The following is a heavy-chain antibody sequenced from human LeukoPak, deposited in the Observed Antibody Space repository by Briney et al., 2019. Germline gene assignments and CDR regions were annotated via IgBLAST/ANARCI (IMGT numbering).Heavy chain of an antibody. CDR3: ARGRIVYGGSQGGFYYFDY. Sequence: GGSLRLSCAASGFTFSSYWMSWVRQAPGKGLEWVVNIKQDGSEKYYVDSVKGRFTISRDNAKNSLYLQMNSLRAEDTAVYYCARGRIVYGGSQGGFYYFDYWGRGTLVTVSS. CDR1: GFTFSSYW. D-gene: IGHD4-23*01. J-gene: IGHJ4*02. CDR2: IKQDGSEK. V-gene: IGHV3-7*01.